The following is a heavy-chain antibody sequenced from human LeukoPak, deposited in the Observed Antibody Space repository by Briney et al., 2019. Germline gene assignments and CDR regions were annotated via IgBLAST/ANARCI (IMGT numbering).Heavy chain of an antibody. J-gene: IGHJ4*02. D-gene: IGHD5-12*01. V-gene: IGHV1-2*02. CDR2: INPNSGGT. Sequence: ASVKASCKASGYTFTGYYMHWVRQAPGQGLEWMGWINPNSGGTNYAQKFQGRATMTRDTSISTAYMELSRLRSDDTAVYYCARGFVDIVATGVPALDYWGQGTLVTVSS. CDR3: ARGFVDIVATGVPALDY. CDR1: GYTFTGYY.